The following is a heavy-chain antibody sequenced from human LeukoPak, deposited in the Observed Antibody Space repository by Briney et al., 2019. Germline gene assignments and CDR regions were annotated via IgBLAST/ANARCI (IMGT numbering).Heavy chain of an antibody. CDR3: VKDFTSRYSSGWYLNWFDP. V-gene: IGHV3-30*18. CDR2: ISYDGSNK. J-gene: IGHJ5*02. Sequence: GRSLRLSCAASGFTFSSYGMHWVRQAPGKGLEWVAVISYDGSNKYYADSVKGRFTISRDNSKNTVYLQMNSLRTEDTAVYYCVKDFTSRYSSGWYLNWFDPWGQGTLVTVSS. D-gene: IGHD6-19*01. CDR1: GFTFSSYG.